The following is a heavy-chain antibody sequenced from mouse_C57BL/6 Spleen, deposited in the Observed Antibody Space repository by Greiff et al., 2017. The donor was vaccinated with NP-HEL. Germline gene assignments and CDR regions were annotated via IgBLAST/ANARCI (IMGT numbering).Heavy chain of an antibody. V-gene: IGHV1-69*01. CDR1: GYTFTSYW. CDR2: IDPSDSYT. J-gene: IGHJ2*01. Sequence: QVQLKQPGAELVMPGASVKLSCKASGYTFTSYWMHWVKQRPGQGLEWIGEIDPSDSYTNYNQKFKGKSTLTVDKSSSTAYMQLSSLTSEDSAVYYCARRGTTVVATQYFDYWGQGTTLTVSS. D-gene: IGHD1-1*01. CDR3: ARRGTTVVATQYFDY.